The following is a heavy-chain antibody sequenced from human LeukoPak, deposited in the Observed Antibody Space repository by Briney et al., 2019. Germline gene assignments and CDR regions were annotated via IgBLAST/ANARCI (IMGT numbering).Heavy chain of an antibody. V-gene: IGHV5-10-1*01. J-gene: IGHJ4*02. Sequence: HGESLKISCKGSGYSFTNYWISWGRQMPGKGLEWMGRNDPSDSYTNYSPSFQGHVTISADKSISTAYLQWSSLKASDTAMYYCARRYCSGGSCYSPVDYWGQGTLVTVSS. D-gene: IGHD2-15*01. CDR3: ARRYCSGGSCYSPVDY. CDR1: GYSFTNYW. CDR2: NDPSDSYT.